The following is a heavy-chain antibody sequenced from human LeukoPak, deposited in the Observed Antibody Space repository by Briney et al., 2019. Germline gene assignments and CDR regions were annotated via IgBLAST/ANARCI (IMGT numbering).Heavy chain of an antibody. Sequence: SETLSLTCAVYGGSFSGYYWSCIRQPPGKGLEWIGEINHSGSTNYNPSLKSRVTISVDTSKNQFSLKLSSVTAADTAVYYCARVEYGQAGDYWGQGTLVTVSS. CDR1: GGSFSGYY. CDR3: ARVEYGQAGDY. J-gene: IGHJ4*02. V-gene: IGHV4-34*01. CDR2: INHSGST. D-gene: IGHD3-3*01.